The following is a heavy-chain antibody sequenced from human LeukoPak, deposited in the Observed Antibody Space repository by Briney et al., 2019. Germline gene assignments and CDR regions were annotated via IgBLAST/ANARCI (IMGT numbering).Heavy chain of an antibody. CDR1: GYTLTELS. V-gene: IGHV1-24*01. D-gene: IGHD4-17*01. CDR3: ARPTYGDYDSYYFDY. J-gene: IGHJ4*02. Sequence: ASVKVSCKVSGYTLTELSMHWVRQAPGKGLEWMGGFDPEDGETIYAQKLQGRVTMTTDTSTSTAYMELRSLRSDDTAVYYCARPTYGDYDSYYFDYWGQGTLVTVSS. CDR2: FDPEDGET.